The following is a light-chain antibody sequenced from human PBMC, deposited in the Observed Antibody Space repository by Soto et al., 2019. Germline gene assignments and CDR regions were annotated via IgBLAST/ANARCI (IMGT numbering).Light chain of an antibody. J-gene: IGLJ1*01. Sequence: QSALTQPASVSGSPGQSITISCTVTSSDVGGYNYVSWYQQHPGKAPKVIIYEVSKRPSGVPDRFSGSKSGSTASLTVSGLQAEGEADYDCSSYAAPTIFVFRHGTEVTDL. CDR3: SSYAAPTIFV. CDR2: EVS. CDR1: SSDVGGYNY. V-gene: IGLV2-8*01.